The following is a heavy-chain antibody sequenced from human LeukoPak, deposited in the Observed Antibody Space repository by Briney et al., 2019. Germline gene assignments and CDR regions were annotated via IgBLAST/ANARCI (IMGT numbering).Heavy chain of an antibody. CDR3: SSAPRGCSGCSCYSYYYYMDV. V-gene: IGHV3-7*01. CDR1: GFTFSTYW. Sequence: GGSLRLSCAASGFTFSTYWMSWVRQAPGKGPEWVASIKEDGSEKYYVDSVKGRFTISRDNSKNTLYLQMNSLRAEDTAVYYCSSAPRGCSGCSCYSYYYYMDVWGKGPTVTVSS. J-gene: IGHJ6*03. D-gene: IGHD2-15*01. CDR2: IKEDGSEK.